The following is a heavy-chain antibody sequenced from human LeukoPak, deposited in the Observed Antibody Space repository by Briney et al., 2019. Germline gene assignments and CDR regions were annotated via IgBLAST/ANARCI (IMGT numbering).Heavy chain of an antibody. CDR3: ARETRLRAVYSSGPLDY. V-gene: IGHV4-34*01. CDR2: INRSGST. D-gene: IGHD6-19*01. CDR1: GGSFSGYY. J-gene: IGHJ4*02. Sequence: SETLSLTCAVYGGSFSGYYWSWIRQPPGKGLGWIGEINRSGSTNYNPSLKSRVTISVDTSKNQFSLKLSSVTAADTAVYYCARETRLRAVYSSGPLDYWGQGTLVTVSS.